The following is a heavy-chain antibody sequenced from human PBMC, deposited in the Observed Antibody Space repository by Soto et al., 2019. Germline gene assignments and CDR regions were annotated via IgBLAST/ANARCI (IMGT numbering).Heavy chain of an antibody. CDR2: IIPIFGTA. CDR1: GGTFSSYA. V-gene: IGHV1-69*13. CDR3: SRNRGGYCRGGRCYFNWFRP. J-gene: IGHJ5*02. D-gene: IGHD2-15*01. Sequence: PVKVSCKASGGTFSSYAISWVRQAPGQGLAWMGGIIPIFGTANYAQKFQGRVTITADESTSTACMELSRLGSCPTALYYCSRNRGGYCRGGRCYFNWFRPWCPGTL.